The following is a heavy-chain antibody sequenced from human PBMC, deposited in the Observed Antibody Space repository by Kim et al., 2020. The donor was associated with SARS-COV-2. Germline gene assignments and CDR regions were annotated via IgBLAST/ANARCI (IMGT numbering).Heavy chain of an antibody. Sequence: GGSLRLSCAASGFTFSSYGMHWVRQAPGKGLEWVAVIWYDGSNKYYADSVKGRFTISRDNSKNTLYLQMNSLRAEDTAVYYCARDGYCSSTSCYDYYYYYGMDVWGQGTTVTFSS. CDR1: GFTFSSYG. J-gene: IGHJ6*02. V-gene: IGHV3-33*01. D-gene: IGHD2-2*03. CDR2: IWYDGSNK. CDR3: ARDGYCSSTSCYDYYYYYGMDV.